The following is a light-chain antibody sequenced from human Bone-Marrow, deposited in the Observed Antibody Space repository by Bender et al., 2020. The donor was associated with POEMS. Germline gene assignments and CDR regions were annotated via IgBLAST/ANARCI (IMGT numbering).Light chain of an antibody. V-gene: IGLV3-1*01. CDR3: QAWDTNTVI. Sequence: SYELTQPPSVSVSPGQTVSITCSGDELGNKYVCWYQQKPGQSPVLVIYQDNKRPSGIHERFSGSNSGNTATLTISGTQALDEADYYCQAWDTNTVIFGGGTKLTVL. CDR2: QDN. J-gene: IGLJ2*01. CDR1: ELGNKY.